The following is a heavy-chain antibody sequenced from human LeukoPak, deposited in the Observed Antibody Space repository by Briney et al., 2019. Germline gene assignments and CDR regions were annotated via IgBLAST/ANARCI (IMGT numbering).Heavy chain of an antibody. CDR1: GGSISSHY. J-gene: IGHJ4*02. D-gene: IGHD1-26*01. CDR3: ASGSYYGVDY. Sequence: SETLSLTSTVSGGSISSHYWSWIRQPPGKGLEWIGYIYYSGSTNYNPSLKSRVTISVDTSKNQFSLKLSSVTAADTAVYYCASGSYYGVDYWGQGTLVTVSS. CDR2: IYYSGST. V-gene: IGHV4-59*11.